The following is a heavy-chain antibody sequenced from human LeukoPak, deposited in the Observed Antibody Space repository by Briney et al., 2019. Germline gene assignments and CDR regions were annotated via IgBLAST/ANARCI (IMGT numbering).Heavy chain of an antibody. D-gene: IGHD3-3*01. J-gene: IGHJ4*02. V-gene: IGHV4-34*01. CDR1: GGSFSGYY. Sequence: SETLSLTCAVYGGSFSGYYWSWVRQPPGKGLEWIGEINHSGSTNYNPSLKSRVTISVDTSKNQFSLKLSSVTAADTAVYYCARGRVYYDFWSGYPRFDYWGQGTLVTVSS. CDR2: INHSGST. CDR3: ARGRVYYDFWSGYPRFDY.